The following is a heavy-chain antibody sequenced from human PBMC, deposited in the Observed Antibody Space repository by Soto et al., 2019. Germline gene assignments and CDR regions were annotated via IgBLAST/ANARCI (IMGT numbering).Heavy chain of an antibody. CDR1: GFTFSSYW. J-gene: IGHJ3*02. V-gene: IGHV3-7*01. D-gene: IGHD6-19*01. CDR3: AREGIAVANDAFDI. CDR2: IKQDGSEK. Sequence: PGGSLRLSCAASGFTFSSYWMSWVRQAPGKGLEWVANIKQDGSEKYYVDSVKGRFTISRDNAKNSLYLQMNSLRAEDTAVYYCAREGIAVANDAFDIWGQGTMVTVSS.